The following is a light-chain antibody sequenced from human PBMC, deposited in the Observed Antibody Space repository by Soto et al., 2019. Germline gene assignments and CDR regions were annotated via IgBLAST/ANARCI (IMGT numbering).Light chain of an antibody. Sequence: VLTQFPATLSLSPGERATLSCRASQSVRGNLAWYQQKPGQAPRLLIYGASTRATAIPARFSGSGSGTEFTLTISSLQSEDFAVYYCQQYNNWPLMYTFGQGTKLEIK. V-gene: IGKV3-15*01. CDR3: QQYNNWPLMYT. CDR2: GAS. J-gene: IGKJ2*01. CDR1: QSVRGN.